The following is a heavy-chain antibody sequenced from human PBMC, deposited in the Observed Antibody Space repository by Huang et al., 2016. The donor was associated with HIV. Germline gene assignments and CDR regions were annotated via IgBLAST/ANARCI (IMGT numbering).Heavy chain of an antibody. CDR1: GFTFGLYG. Sequence: QVQLVESGGGVVQPGRSLRSSCGASGFTFGLYGMHWVRQGPGKGLEGVAVISYDGKTKYYADSVKGRFTISRENSKTTLYLQMNRLRVEDTALYYCAKGGSAAAVLDFWGQGTLVTVSS. J-gene: IGHJ4*02. D-gene: IGHD6-13*01. V-gene: IGHV3-30*18. CDR3: AKGGSAAAVLDF. CDR2: ISYDGKTK.